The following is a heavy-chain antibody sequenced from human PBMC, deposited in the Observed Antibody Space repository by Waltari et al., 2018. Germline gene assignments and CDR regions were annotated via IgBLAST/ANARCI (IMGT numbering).Heavy chain of an antibody. CDR3: ARDLESGYGTSFGY. Sequence: QVQLGQSAAEVKTPGASAKVSCTASAYTFTGYSLPWVLPPPGQGLEWMGWINPNSGGTNYAQKFQGRVNMTRDTSIITAYMELSRLRSDDTAVYYCARDLESGYGTSFGYWGQGTLVTVSS. CDR2: INPNSGGT. CDR1: AYTFTGYS. V-gene: IGHV1-2*02. D-gene: IGHD3-16*01. J-gene: IGHJ4*02.